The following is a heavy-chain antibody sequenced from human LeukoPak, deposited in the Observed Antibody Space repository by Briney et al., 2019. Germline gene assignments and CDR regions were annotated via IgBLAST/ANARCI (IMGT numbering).Heavy chain of an antibody. D-gene: IGHD2-2*01. CDR2: ISAYNGNT. V-gene: IGHV1-18*01. J-gene: IGHJ6*02. CDR3: ARDGCGSSTRCTYYYGMDV. CDR1: GYTFTHYG. Sequence: ASVTVSYKASGYTFTHYGISWVRQAPGQGLEWMGGISAYNGNTNYAQKLQGRVTMPTDTSTSTAYMELRSLRSDDTAVYYCARDGCGSSTRCTYYYGMDVWGQGTTVTVSS.